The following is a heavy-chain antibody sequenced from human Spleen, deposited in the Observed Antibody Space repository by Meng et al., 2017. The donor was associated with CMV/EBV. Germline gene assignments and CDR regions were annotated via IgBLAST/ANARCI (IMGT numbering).Heavy chain of an antibody. V-gene: IGHV4-34*01. Sequence: SETLSLTCSVYGGSFSDYYWSWIRQPPGKGLEWIGEITHSGNTNYNPSLKSRLTISVDTSKKQFSLKLGSVTAADTAVYYCAREHSSGYYNQYYFDYWGQGTLVTVSS. CDR3: AREHSSGYYNQYYFDY. CDR1: GGSFSDYY. D-gene: IGHD3-22*01. CDR2: ITHSGNT. J-gene: IGHJ4*02.